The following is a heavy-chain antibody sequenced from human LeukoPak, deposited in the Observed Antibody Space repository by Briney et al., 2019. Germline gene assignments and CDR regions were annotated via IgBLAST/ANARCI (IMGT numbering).Heavy chain of an antibody. D-gene: IGHD6-13*01. Sequence: GGSLRLSCAASGFTFSSYAMNWVRQAPGKGLEWVSVISGSGGSTYYADSVKGRFTISRDNSKNTLYLQMNSLRAEDTAVYYCAKPRFPAAGTGFDYWGQGTLVTVSS. CDR1: GFTFSSYA. J-gene: IGHJ4*02. CDR2: ISGSGGST. CDR3: AKPRFPAAGTGFDY. V-gene: IGHV3-23*01.